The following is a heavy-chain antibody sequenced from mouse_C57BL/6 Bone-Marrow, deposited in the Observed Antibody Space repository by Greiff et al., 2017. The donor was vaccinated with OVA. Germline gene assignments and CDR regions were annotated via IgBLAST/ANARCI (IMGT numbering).Heavy chain of an antibody. J-gene: IGHJ3*01. CDR1: GFTFSSYA. CDR2: ISDGGSYT. V-gene: IGHV5-4*01. Sequence: EVQGVESGGGLVKPGGSLKLSCAASGFTFSSYAMSWVRQTPEKRLEWVATISDGGSYTYYPDNVKGRFTISRDNAKNNLYLQMSHLKSEDTAMYYCARDYYYGSSSYWGQGTLVTVSA. D-gene: IGHD1-1*01. CDR3: ARDYYYGSSSY.